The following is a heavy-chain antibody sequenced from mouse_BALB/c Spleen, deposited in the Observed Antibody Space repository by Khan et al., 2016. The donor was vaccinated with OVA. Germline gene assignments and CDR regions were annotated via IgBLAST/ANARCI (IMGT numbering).Heavy chain of an antibody. Sequence: MQLEESGAELVKPGASVKLSCTASGFNIKDTYMHWVKQRPEQGLEWIGRIDPANGNTKFDPKFPGKATITADTSSNTAYLQLSSLTSEDTAVYYCTTYYYGSSRYFDYWGQGTTLTVSS. J-gene: IGHJ2*01. CDR3: TTYYYGSSRYFDY. CDR2: IDPANGNT. D-gene: IGHD1-1*01. CDR1: GFNIKDTY. V-gene: IGHV14-3*02.